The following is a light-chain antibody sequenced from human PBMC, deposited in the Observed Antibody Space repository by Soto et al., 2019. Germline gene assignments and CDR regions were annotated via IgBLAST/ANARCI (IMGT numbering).Light chain of an antibody. CDR1: QSVSRN. V-gene: IGKV3-15*01. J-gene: IGKJ1*01. CDR3: QQYNNWPQT. Sequence: EIVMTQSPATVSVSPGETASLSCRASQSVSRNLAWYQHKPGQPPRLLIYGASARATGTPVRFSGSGSGTEFTLTISSLQSEDFAVYYCQQYNNWPQTFGPGTKVDIK. CDR2: GAS.